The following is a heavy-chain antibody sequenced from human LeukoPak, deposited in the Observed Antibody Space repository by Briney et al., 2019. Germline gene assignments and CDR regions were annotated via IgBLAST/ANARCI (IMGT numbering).Heavy chain of an antibody. D-gene: IGHD1-1*01. CDR2: MNPNSGRT. CDR1: GYTLTSYD. CDR3: ARLATGIGGDF. Sequence: ASVKVSCKASGYTLTSYDINWVRQATGQGLEWMGWMNPNSGRTGYAEKFQGRITMTRNTSISTAYMELSSLSSEDTAVYYCARLATGIGGDFWGQGTLVTVSS. V-gene: IGHV1-8*01. J-gene: IGHJ4*02.